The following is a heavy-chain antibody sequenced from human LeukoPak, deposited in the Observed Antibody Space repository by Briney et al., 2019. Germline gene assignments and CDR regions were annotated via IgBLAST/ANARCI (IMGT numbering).Heavy chain of an antibody. D-gene: IGHD3-16*02. Sequence: SETLSLTCTVSGGSISSSSYYWGWIRQPPGKGRVWIGSIYYSGSTYYNPSLKSRVTISVDTSKNQFSLKLSSVTAADTAVYYCARHTTYYDYVWGSYRYNFAFDIWGQGQRSPSLQ. CDR2: IYYSGST. J-gene: IGHJ3*02. CDR3: ARHTTYYDYVWGSYRYNFAFDI. V-gene: IGHV4-39*01. CDR1: GGSISSSSYY.